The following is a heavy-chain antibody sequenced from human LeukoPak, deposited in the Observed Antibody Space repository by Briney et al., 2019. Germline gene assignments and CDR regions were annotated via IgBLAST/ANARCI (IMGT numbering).Heavy chain of an antibody. CDR1: GYSFTSYW. J-gene: IGHJ4*02. Sequence: GESLKISCKGSGYSFTSYWIGWVRQMPGEGLEWMGIIYPGDSDTRYSPSFQGQVTISADKSISTAYLQWSSLKASDTAMYYCARLRGSGWYGSYFDYWGQGTLVTVSS. CDR3: ARLRGSGWYGSYFDY. D-gene: IGHD6-19*01. CDR2: IYPGDSDT. V-gene: IGHV5-51*01.